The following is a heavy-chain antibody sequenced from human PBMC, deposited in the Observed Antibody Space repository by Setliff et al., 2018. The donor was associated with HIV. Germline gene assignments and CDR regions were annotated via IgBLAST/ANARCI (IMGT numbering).Heavy chain of an antibody. CDR3: ARGRILHGNDY. J-gene: IGHJ4*02. CDR2: INHSGGT. CDR1: GGSFSGYY. Sequence: SETLSLTCAVYGGSFSGYYWSWIRQPPGKGLEWIGEINHSGGTNYNPSLKSRVTISIDTSKNQFSLKLSSVTAADTAIYYCARGRILHGNDYWGQGTLVTVSS. V-gene: IGHV4-34*01.